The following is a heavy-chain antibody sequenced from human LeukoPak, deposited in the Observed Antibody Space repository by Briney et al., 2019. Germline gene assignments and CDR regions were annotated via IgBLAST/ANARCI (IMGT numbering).Heavy chain of an antibody. CDR2: IYHSGST. Sequence: PSETLSLTCTVSGYSISSGYYWGWIRQPPGKGLEWIGSIYHSGSTYYNPSLKSRVTISVDTSKNQFSLKLSSVTAADTAVYYCARAIVVVPAYNWFDPWGQGTLVTVSS. CDR3: ARAIVVVPAYNWFDP. V-gene: IGHV4-38-2*02. J-gene: IGHJ5*02. D-gene: IGHD2-2*01. CDR1: GYSISSGYY.